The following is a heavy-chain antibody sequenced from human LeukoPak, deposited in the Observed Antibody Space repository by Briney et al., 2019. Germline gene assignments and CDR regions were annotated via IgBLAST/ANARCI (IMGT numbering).Heavy chain of an antibody. Sequence: SETLSLTCTVSGGSISSSSYYWGWIRQPPGKGLEWIGSIYYSGSTYYNPSLKSRVTMSVDTSKNQFSLKLSSVTAADTAVYYCARITSQDLYYYGSGSYYLGYWGQGTLVTVSS. CDR1: GGSISSSSYY. CDR3: ARITSQDLYYYGSGSYYLGY. CDR2: IYYSGST. D-gene: IGHD3-10*01. V-gene: IGHV4-39*01. J-gene: IGHJ4*02.